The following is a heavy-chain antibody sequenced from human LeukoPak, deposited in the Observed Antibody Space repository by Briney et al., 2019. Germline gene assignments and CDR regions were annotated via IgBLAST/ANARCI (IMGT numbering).Heavy chain of an antibody. V-gene: IGHV3-66*03. Sequence: ETLSLTCTVSGGSISSYYWSWIRQPPGKGLEWVSLIRDSGETFYADSVKGRFTISRDNSKNTMYLQMNRLRVEDTAVYFCARDRAVTQDWVEFDPWGQGTLVTVSS. J-gene: IGHJ5*02. CDR3: ARDRAVTQDWVEFDP. CDR2: IRDSGET. CDR1: GGSISSYY. D-gene: IGHD4-17*01.